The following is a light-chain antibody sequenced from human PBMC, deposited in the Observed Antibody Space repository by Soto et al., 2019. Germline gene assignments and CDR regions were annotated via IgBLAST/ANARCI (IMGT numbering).Light chain of an antibody. CDR3: QQAYSTPRT. V-gene: IGKV1-9*01. Sequence: DLQLAACRSFQSAPVGFRATITSRASQGISINLAWYQQKPGTAPKLLIYATSNLQSGVPSRFSGSGSGTDFTLTINSLQPEGSATYHCQQAYSTPRTLGQGTE. CDR1: QGISIN. J-gene: IGKJ1*01. CDR2: ATS.